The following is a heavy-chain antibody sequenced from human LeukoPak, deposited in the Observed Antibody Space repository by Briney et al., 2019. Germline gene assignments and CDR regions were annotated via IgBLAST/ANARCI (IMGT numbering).Heavy chain of an antibody. Sequence: ASVKVSCKASGYTFTGYYMHWVRQAPGQGLEWMGWINPNSGGTNYAQKFQGRVTMTRDTSISTAYMELSRLRSDGTAVYYCARQYSSSWYAKDYWGQGTLVTVSS. D-gene: IGHD6-13*01. CDR3: ARQYSSSWYAKDY. J-gene: IGHJ4*02. V-gene: IGHV1-2*02. CDR1: GYTFTGYY. CDR2: INPNSGGT.